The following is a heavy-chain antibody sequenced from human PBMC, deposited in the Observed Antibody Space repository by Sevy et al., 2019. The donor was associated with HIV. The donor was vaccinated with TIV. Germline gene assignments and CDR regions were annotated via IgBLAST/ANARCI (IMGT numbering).Heavy chain of an antibody. V-gene: IGHV1-18*01. CDR2: ISVYNGNA. CDR1: GYTFTSYG. Sequence: ASVKVSCKASGYTFTSYGISWVRQAPGQGLEWMGWISVYNGNANYAQKFQGRVTMTTDTSTSTAYMELASLRSDDTAGYYCARESDFLYYFDYWGQGTLVTVSS. J-gene: IGHJ4*02. D-gene: IGHD3-3*01. CDR3: ARESDFLYYFDY.